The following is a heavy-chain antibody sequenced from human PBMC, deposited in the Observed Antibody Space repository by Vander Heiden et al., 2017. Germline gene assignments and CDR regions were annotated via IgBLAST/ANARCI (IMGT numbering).Heavy chain of an antibody. CDR2: ISWNGDNM. D-gene: IGHD3-16*01. CDR1: GFTFADFA. J-gene: IGHJ6*01. Sequence: EVQLVESGGGLVQPGRSLRLSCAASGFTFADFAMHWVRQVLGKGLEWVSGISWNGDNMGYADSVKGRFTISRDNAKNSLYLEMNSLRPEDTALYYCAKDVDYGINYYDGMDVWGQGTTVTVSS. V-gene: IGHV3-9*01. CDR3: AKDVDYGINYYDGMDV.